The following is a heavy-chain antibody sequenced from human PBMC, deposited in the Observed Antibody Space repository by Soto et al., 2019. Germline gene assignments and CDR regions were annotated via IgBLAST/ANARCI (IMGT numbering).Heavy chain of an antibody. J-gene: IGHJ4*02. Sequence: QVQLVQSGAEVKKPGASVKVSCKTSGYTFAAYYIHWIRQAPGQGLEWMGWINPTSGGTVYAQNFQDRVTMTRVTSISTAYMELRRLNSDDTAVSYCARDPDYGDYWGYFFDSWGQGTPVTVSS. D-gene: IGHD4-17*01. CDR1: GYTFAAYY. CDR3: ARDPDYGDYWGYFFDS. CDR2: INPTSGGT. V-gene: IGHV1-2*02.